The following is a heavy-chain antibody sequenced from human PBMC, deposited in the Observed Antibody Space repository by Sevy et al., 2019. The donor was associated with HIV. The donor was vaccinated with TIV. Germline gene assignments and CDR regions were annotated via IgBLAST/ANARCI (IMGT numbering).Heavy chain of an antibody. J-gene: IGHJ4*02. CDR3: AKDIGATGISVVAN. V-gene: IGHV3-9*01. D-gene: IGHD2-15*01. CDR1: GFTFDDFA. Sequence: GGSLRLSCAASGFTFDDFAMHWVRQVPGKGLEWVSGLNWDSGSVAYADSVKGRFTISRDHAKNALFLQMNSLRAEDTALYYCAKDIGATGISVVANWGQGIQVTVSS. CDR2: LNWDSGSV.